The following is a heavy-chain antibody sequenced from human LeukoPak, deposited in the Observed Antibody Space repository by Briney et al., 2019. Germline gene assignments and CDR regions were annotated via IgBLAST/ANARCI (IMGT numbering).Heavy chain of an antibody. Sequence: GGSLRLSCAASGFTFSNAWMSWVGQAPGKGLEWVGRMKSKTDGGTTDYAAPVKGRFTISRDDSKNTLYLQMNSLKTEDTAVYYCTTNADIVVVLAATPVGDYWGQGTLVTVSS. D-gene: IGHD2-15*01. CDR1: GFTFSNAW. V-gene: IGHV3-15*01. CDR3: TTNADIVVVLAATPVGDY. CDR2: MKSKTDGGTT. J-gene: IGHJ4*02.